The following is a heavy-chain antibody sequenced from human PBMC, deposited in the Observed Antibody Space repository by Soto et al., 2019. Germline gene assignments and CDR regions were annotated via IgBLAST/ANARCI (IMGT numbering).Heavy chain of an antibody. CDR1: GFTFSSYA. CDR3: AKCESNGSYSYYFDY. V-gene: IGHV3-23*01. Sequence: GGSLRLSCAASGFTFSSYAMSWVRQAPGKGLEWVSAISGSGGSTYYADSVKGRFTISRDNSKNTLYLQMNSLRAEDTAVYHCAKCESNGSYSYYFDYWGQGTLVTVSS. CDR2: ISGSGGST. J-gene: IGHJ4*02. D-gene: IGHD1-26*01.